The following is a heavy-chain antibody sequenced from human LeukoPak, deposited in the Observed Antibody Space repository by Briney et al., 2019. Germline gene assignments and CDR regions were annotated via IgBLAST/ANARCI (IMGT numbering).Heavy chain of an antibody. CDR3: ARHRGFGDLSFVDL. CDR1: GYTFTNYW. D-gene: IGHD3-10*01. V-gene: IGHV5-51*01. Sequence: GESLKISCQGSGYTFTNYWIGWVRQMPGKGLERMGIIYPGDSDIIYSPSFQGQVTISADKSSNTAYLQWNSLKASDTAMYYCARHRGFGDLSFVDLWGQGTLATVSS. J-gene: IGHJ5*02. CDR2: IYPGDSDI.